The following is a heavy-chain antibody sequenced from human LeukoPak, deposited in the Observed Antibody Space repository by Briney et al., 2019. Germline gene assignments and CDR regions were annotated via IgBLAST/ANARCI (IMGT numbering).Heavy chain of an antibody. D-gene: IGHD3-10*01. CDR2: IIHSVST. J-gene: IGHJ4*02. CDR3: ARGHRRKGYYYGSGSYSNPNFDY. CDR1: SESFSGYY. V-gene: IGHV4-34*01. Sequence: SQTLSLTCAVYSESFSGYYWNWIRQPPGKVLEWIGEIIHSVSTNYNPSLKSRVTISFDTSKDQSSLKLSSVTGADTAVYYCARGHRRKGYYYGSGSYSNPNFDYWGQGTLVTVSS.